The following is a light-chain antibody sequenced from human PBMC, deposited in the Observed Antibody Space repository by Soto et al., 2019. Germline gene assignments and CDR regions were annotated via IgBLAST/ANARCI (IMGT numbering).Light chain of an antibody. V-gene: IGLV2-11*01. Sequence: QSALTQPRSVSGSPGQSVTISCTGTSSDVGGYNYVSWYQQHPGKAPKLMIYDVSKRPSGVPDHFSGSKSGNTASLTISGLQAEDEAYYYCCSYAGSYTLVFGGGTKVTVL. CDR3: CSYAGSYTLV. CDR1: SSDVGGYNY. CDR2: DVS. J-gene: IGLJ3*02.